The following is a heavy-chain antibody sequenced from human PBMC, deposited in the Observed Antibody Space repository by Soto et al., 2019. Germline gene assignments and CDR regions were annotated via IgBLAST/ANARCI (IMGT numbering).Heavy chain of an antibody. Sequence: ASVKVSCKASGGTFSSYAISWVRQAPGQGLEWMGGIIPIFGTANYAQKFQGRVTITADESTSTAYMELSSLRSEDTAVYYCARDGQPSPTYYYDSSGLTNYYYYGMDVWGQGTTVTVSS. CDR1: GGTFSSYA. CDR3: ARDGQPSPTYYYDSSGLTNYYYYGMDV. J-gene: IGHJ6*02. D-gene: IGHD3-22*01. CDR2: IIPIFGTA. V-gene: IGHV1-69*13.